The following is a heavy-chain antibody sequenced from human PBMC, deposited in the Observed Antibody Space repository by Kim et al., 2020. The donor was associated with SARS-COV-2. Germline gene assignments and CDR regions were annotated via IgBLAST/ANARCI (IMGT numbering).Heavy chain of an antibody. CDR2: ISGSGGST. CDR3: AKVQGSSAGRYYFDY. CDR1: GFTFSSYA. J-gene: IGHJ4*02. D-gene: IGHD6-6*01. V-gene: IGHV3-23*01. Sequence: GGSLRLSCAASGFTFSSYAMSWVRQAPGKGLEWVSAISGSGGSTYYADSVKGRFTIFRDNSKNTLYLQMNSLRAEDTAVYYCAKVQGSSAGRYYFDYWGQGTLVTVSS.